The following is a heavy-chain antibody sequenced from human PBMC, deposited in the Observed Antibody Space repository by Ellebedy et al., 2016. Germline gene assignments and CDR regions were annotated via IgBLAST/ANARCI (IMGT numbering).Heavy chain of an antibody. Sequence: SETLSLXXSVSGGSISSSGFYWGWIRQPPGKGLEWIGNIYYSGSIYYNPSLKSRVTISADTSKNQFSLKLSSVTAADTAVYFCARRGYSYGQPFDPWGQGTLVTVSS. CDR3: ARRGYSYGQPFDP. V-gene: IGHV4-39*01. CDR2: IYYSGSI. CDR1: GGSISSSGFY. J-gene: IGHJ5*02. D-gene: IGHD5-18*01.